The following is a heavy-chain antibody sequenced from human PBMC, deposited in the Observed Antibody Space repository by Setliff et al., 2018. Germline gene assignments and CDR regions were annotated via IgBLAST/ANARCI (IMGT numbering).Heavy chain of an antibody. Sequence: SETLSLTCSVYGESFSNNYWSWIRQSPGKGLEWIGESDHGGNTTIHPSLKSRLTMSVDTSKNQFSLKLTSVTAADTAVYYCARVDFTMIQGVIGHWGQGTLVTVPQ. CDR1: GESFSNNY. J-gene: IGHJ1*01. CDR2: SDHGGNT. CDR3: ARVDFTMIQGVIGH. V-gene: IGHV4-34*01. D-gene: IGHD3-10*01.